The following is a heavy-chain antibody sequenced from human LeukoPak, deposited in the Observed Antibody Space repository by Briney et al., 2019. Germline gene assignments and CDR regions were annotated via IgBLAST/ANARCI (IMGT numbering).Heavy chain of an antibody. Sequence: GGSLRLSCAASGFTFSSYAMEWVRQAPGKGLEYVSAITSDGGSTHYANSVKGRFTISRDNSKNTLYLQMGSLTTEDMAVYYCVRDYCGTPGCTGGVWGRGTTVTVSS. J-gene: IGHJ6*02. V-gene: IGHV3-64*01. D-gene: IGHD2-2*01. CDR3: VRDYCGTPGCTGGV. CDR2: ITSDGGST. CDR1: GFTFSSYA.